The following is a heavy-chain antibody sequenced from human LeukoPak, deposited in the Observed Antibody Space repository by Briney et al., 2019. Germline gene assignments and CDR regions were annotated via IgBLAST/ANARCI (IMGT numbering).Heavy chain of an antibody. D-gene: IGHD1-26*01. CDR3: AKDFSKVGRIVGTDY. CDR2: ISGSGGST. CDR1: GFTFSSYA. Sequence: PGGSLRLSCAASGFTFSSYAMSWVRQAPGKGLEWVSVISGSGGSTYYADSVKGRFTISRDNSKNTLYLQMNSLRAEDTAVYYCAKDFSKVGRIVGTDYWGQGTLVTVSS. V-gene: IGHV3-23*01. J-gene: IGHJ4*02.